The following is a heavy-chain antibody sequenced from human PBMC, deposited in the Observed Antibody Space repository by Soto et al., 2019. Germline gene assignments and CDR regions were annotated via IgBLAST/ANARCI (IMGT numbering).Heavy chain of an antibody. CDR1: GDSINSHY. D-gene: IGHD2-21*02. CDR3: ARGYYCGGNCYFFDY. Sequence: QVQLQESGPGLVKPSETLSLTCTVSGDSINSHYWTWIRQTPGKGLEWIGYVYYSGSTNYNPSLKSRVTISLHTSKNQFSLKLSSVTAADTAVYYCARGYYCGGNCYFFDYWGQGTLVTVSS. CDR2: VYYSGST. V-gene: IGHV4-59*11. J-gene: IGHJ4*02.